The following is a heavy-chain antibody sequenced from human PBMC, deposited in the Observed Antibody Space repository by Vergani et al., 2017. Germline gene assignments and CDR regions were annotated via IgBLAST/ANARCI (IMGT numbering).Heavy chain of an antibody. CDR1: GFTFSSYA. CDR2: ISYDGSNN. D-gene: IGHD2-2*01. CDR3: ARGPCLVVPGNYFDY. V-gene: IGHV3-30-3*01. Sequence: QVQLVESGGGVVQPGRSLRLSCEASGFTFSSYAMHWVRQAPGKGLEWVAVISYDGSNNYYAESVKGRFTISRDNSKNTLYLQMNSLRAADTAVYYCARGPCLVVPGNYFDYWGQGTLVTVSS. J-gene: IGHJ4*02.